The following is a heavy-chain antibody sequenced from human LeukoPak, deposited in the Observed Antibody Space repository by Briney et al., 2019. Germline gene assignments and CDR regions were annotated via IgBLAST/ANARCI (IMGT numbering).Heavy chain of an antibody. Sequence: PSETLSLTCAVYGGSFSGYYWSWIRQPPGKGLEWIGEINHSGSTNHNPSLKSRVTISVDTSKNQFSLKLSSVTAADTAVYYCARVGWPNWFDPWGQGTLVTVSS. V-gene: IGHV4-34*01. CDR3: ARVGWPNWFDP. CDR1: GGSFSGYY. D-gene: IGHD6-19*01. CDR2: INHSGST. J-gene: IGHJ5*02.